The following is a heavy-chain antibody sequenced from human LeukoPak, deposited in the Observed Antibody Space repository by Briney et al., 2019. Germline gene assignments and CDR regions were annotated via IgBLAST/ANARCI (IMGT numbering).Heavy chain of an antibody. V-gene: IGHV3-23*01. CDR2: ISPRGGGT. CDR3: ARDLAWGAFDY. CDR1: GFTFRNYG. J-gene: IGHJ4*02. Sequence: PGGTLRLFCAASGFTFRNYGMNWVRQAPGKGLEWLSGISPRGGGTYYADSVKGRFTISRDDSKNTLSLQMNSLTVEDTAVYYCARDLAWGAFDYWGQGTLVTVSS. D-gene: IGHD7-27*01.